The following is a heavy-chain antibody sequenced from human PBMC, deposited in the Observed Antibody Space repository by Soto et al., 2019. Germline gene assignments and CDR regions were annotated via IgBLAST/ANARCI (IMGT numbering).Heavy chain of an antibody. V-gene: IGHV3-23*01. D-gene: IGHD1-1*01. CDR1: GFTFSSYA. J-gene: IGHJ5*02. CDR3: AKTALNWNVMGGFDP. Sequence: GGSLRLCCAASGFTFSSYAMSWVRQAPGKGLECVSAISGSGGSTYYADSVKGRFTISRDNSKNTLYLQMNSLRAEDTAVYYCAKTALNWNVMGGFDPWGQGTLVTVSS. CDR2: ISGSGGST.